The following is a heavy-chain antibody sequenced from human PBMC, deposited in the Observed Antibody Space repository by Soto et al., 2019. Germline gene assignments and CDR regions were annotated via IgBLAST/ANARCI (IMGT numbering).Heavy chain of an antibody. J-gene: IGHJ5*02. CDR2: IYAIGTT. Sequence: SETLSLTCTVSGASISGFYWSWIRKSAGKGLEWIGRIYAIGTTDYNPSLKSRVMMSVDTSKKQFSLKLRSVTAADTAVYYCVRDGTKTLRDWFDPWGQGISVTVSS. D-gene: IGHD1-1*01. CDR3: VRDGTKTLRDWFDP. V-gene: IGHV4-4*07. CDR1: GASISGFY.